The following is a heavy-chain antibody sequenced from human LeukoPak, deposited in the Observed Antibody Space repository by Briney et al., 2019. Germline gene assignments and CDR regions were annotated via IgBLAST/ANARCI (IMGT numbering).Heavy chain of an antibody. CDR1: GFTFSDFY. CDR3: TRHPAEGDY. J-gene: IGHJ4*02. CDR2: ISGSSNT. Sequence: GGSLRLSCAASGFTFSDFYMSWIRQAPGKGLESVSYISGSSNTNYADSVKGRFTISRDNAKNSLYLQMNSLRPEDTAVYYCTRHPAEGDYWGQGTLLTVSS. D-gene: IGHD2-15*01. V-gene: IGHV3-11*03.